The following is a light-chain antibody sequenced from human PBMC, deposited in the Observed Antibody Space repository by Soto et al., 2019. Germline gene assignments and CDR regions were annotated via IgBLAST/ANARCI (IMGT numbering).Light chain of an antibody. CDR1: QNINSW. CDR2: DAS. Sequence: DIQMTQSPSTLSASVGDRVTIICRASQNINSWVAWYQQKPGKAPKALIYDASSLESGVPSRFSGSVSGTYFTLTISSLQPDDFATYYCQQYDSYSPRTFGRGTKVEIK. CDR3: QQYDSYSPRT. V-gene: IGKV1-5*02. J-gene: IGKJ1*01.